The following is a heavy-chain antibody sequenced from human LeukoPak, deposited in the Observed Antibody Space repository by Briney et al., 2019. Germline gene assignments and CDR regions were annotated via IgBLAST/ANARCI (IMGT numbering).Heavy chain of an antibody. D-gene: IGHD6-13*01. CDR2: IKQEGSGK. V-gene: IGHV3-7*03. CDR3: ARLQPGIAAAGTLDY. J-gene: IGHJ4*02. Sequence: GGSLRLSCAASGFTFSSYCMSWVRQAPGKGLKWVANIKQEGSGKYYVDSVKGRFTISRDNAKNSLYLQMNSLRAEDTAVYYCARLQPGIAAAGTLDYWGQGTLVTVSS. CDR1: GFTFSSYC.